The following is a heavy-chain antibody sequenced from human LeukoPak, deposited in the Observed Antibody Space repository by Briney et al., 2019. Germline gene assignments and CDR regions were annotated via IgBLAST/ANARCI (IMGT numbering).Heavy chain of an antibody. V-gene: IGHV3-30*04. J-gene: IGHJ4*02. CDR3: ASMGPAAD. CDR1: GFTFSSYA. D-gene: IGHD3-10*01. Sequence: GGSLRLSCAASGFTFSSYAMHWVRQAPGKGLEWVAVISYDGSNKYYADSVKGRFTISRDNSKNTLYLQMNSLRAEDTAVYYCASMGPAADWGQGTLVTVSS. CDR2: ISYDGSNK.